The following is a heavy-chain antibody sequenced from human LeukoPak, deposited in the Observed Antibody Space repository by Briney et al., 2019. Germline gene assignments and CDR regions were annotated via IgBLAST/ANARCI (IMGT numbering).Heavy chain of an antibody. CDR2: IIPIFGTA. V-gene: IGHV1-69*13. J-gene: IGHJ4*02. CDR1: GYTFTSYG. D-gene: IGHD6-13*01. Sequence: SVKVSCKASGYTFTSYGISWVRQAPGQGLEWMGGIIPIFGTANYAQKFQGRVTITADESTSTAYMELSSLRSEDTAVYYCARDPGSSWYYFDYWGQGTLVTVSS. CDR3: ARDPGSSWYYFDY.